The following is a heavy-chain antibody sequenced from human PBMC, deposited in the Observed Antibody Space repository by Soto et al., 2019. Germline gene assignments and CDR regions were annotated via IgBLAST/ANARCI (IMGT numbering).Heavy chain of an antibody. J-gene: IGHJ4*02. CDR1: GFTFSSYA. CDR2: ISYDGSNK. D-gene: IGHD2-21*02. CDR3: ARDFKAYCGGDCYSEIDY. V-gene: IGHV3-30-3*01. Sequence: LRLSCAASGFTFSSYAMHWVRQAPGKGLEWVAVISYDGSNKYYADSVKGRFTISRDNSKNTLYLQMNSLRAEDTAVYYCARDFKAYCGGDCYSEIDYWGQGTLVTVSS.